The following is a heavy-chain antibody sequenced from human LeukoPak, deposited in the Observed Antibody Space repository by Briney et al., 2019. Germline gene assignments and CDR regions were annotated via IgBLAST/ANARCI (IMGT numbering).Heavy chain of an antibody. CDR2: IDPSGYT. V-gene: IGHV4-34*01. Sequence: SESLSLTCGVHGVSITSYYCSWIRQSPGEALEWIGEIDPSGYTIYYPSLRSRVTMSVDTSRNQLSLTVTSLTAADTAIYYCARIRCGKTERRCYSYWGRGVLVTVSS. CDR1: GVSITSYY. D-gene: IGHD2/OR15-2a*01. CDR3: ARIRCGKTERRCYSY. J-gene: IGHJ4*02.